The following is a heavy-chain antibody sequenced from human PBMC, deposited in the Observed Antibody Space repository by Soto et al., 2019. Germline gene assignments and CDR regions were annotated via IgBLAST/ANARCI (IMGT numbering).Heavy chain of an antibody. CDR1: GYTFTGYY. Sequence: VKVSCKASGYTFTGYYMHWVRQAPGQGLEWMGWINPNSGGTNYAQKFQGWVTMTRDTSISTAYMELSRLRSDDTAVYYCAREVLTSGWGMDVWGQGTTVTVSS. J-gene: IGHJ6*02. D-gene: IGHD3-9*01. V-gene: IGHV1-2*04. CDR3: AREVLTSGWGMDV. CDR2: INPNSGGT.